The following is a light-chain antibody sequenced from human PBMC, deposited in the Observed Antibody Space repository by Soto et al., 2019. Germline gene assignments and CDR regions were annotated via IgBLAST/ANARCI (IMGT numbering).Light chain of an antibody. CDR2: KAS. J-gene: IGKJ1*01. CDR1: QTISSW. V-gene: IGKV1-5*03. CDR3: QHYNSYSEA. Sequence: DMHMTQSPSTLSGSIGDRVTITFRASQTISSWLAWYQQKPGKAPKLLIYKASTLKSGVPSRFSGSGSGTEFTLTISSLQPDDFATYYCQHYNSYSEAFGQGTKVDIK.